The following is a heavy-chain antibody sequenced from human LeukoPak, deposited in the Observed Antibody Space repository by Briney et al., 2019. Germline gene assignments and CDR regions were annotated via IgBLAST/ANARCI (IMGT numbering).Heavy chain of an antibody. CDR3: ARTLAVAGTFLGY. J-gene: IGHJ4*02. D-gene: IGHD6-19*01. CDR1: GFTFDDYG. V-gene: IGHV3-20*04. CDR2: IDWNGGSP. Sequence: GGSLRLSCAASGFTFDDYGMIWVRQVAGKGLEWVAGIDWNGGSPRYADSVKGRFTISRDNAKNFLYLQMNSLRVEDTALYYCARTLAVAGTFLGYWGQGTLVTVSS.